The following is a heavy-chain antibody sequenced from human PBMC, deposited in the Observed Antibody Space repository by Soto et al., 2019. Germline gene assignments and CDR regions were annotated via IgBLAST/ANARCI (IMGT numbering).Heavy chain of an antibody. J-gene: IGHJ5*02. CDR1: GFTFTNYA. CDR3: AREVGAPSGWLDT. CDR2: ISASGGLK. D-gene: IGHD1-26*01. V-gene: IGHV3-23*01. Sequence: EVQLSESGGDLRQPGGSLRLSCAASGFTFTNYAMTWVRQTPGKGLEWVSGISASGGLKYYADSVRGRVTVSRDNAKQILSLQMDLLREAATALYYCAREVGAPSGWLDTWGQGPQFTVSA.